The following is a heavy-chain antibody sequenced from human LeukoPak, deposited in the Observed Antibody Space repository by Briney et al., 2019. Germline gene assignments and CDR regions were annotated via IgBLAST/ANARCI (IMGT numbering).Heavy chain of an antibody. D-gene: IGHD3-3*01. Sequence: SETLSLTCTVSGGSISSGGYYWSWIRQPPGKGLEWIGYIYYSGSTNYNPSLKSRVTISVDTSKNQFSLRLSSVTAADTAVYYCARVLRFLEWPYMDVWGKGTTVTVSS. V-gene: IGHV4-61*08. CDR2: IYYSGST. J-gene: IGHJ6*03. CDR1: GGSISSGGYY. CDR3: ARVLRFLEWPYMDV.